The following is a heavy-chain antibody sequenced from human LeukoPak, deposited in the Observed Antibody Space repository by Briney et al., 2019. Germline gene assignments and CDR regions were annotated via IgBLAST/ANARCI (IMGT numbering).Heavy chain of an antibody. V-gene: IGHV4-39*07. J-gene: IGHJ4*02. CDR1: ADAISSSSYY. CDR2: IYYSGST. CDR3: ARDQKLSVVDS. Sequence: SETLSLTCSVYADAISSSSYYWGWIRQPPGKGLEWIGSIYYSGSTYYNPSLKSRVIISVDTSKNQFSLKLNSVTAADTAVHYCARDQKLSVVDSWGQGSLVTVSS. D-gene: IGHD4-23*01.